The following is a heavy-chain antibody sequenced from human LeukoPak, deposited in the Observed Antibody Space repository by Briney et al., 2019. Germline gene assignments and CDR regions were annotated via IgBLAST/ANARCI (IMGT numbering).Heavy chain of an antibody. V-gene: IGHV4-34*01. D-gene: IGHD3-9*01. Sequence: KPSETLSLTCAVYGGSFSGYYWSWIRQPPGKGLEWIGEINHSGSTNYNPSLKSRVTISVDTSKNQFSLKLSSVTAADTAVYYCARESPTYYDILTGYYGGWFDPWGQGTLVTVSS. J-gene: IGHJ5*02. CDR2: INHSGST. CDR1: GGSFSGYY. CDR3: ARESPTYYDILTGYYGGWFDP.